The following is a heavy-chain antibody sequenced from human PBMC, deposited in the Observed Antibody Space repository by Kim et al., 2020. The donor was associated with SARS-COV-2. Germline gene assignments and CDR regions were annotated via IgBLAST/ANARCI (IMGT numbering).Heavy chain of an antibody. CDR2: ISWNSGSI. J-gene: IGHJ3*02. CDR3: AKLPDYLDDAFDI. CDR1: GFTFDDYA. V-gene: IGHV3-9*01. Sequence: GGSLRLSCAASGFTFDDYAMHWVRQAPGKGLEWVSGISWNSGSIGYADSVKGRFTISRDNAKNSLYLQMNSLRAEDTALYYCAKLPDYLDDAFDIWGQGTMVTVSS. D-gene: IGHD5-12*01.